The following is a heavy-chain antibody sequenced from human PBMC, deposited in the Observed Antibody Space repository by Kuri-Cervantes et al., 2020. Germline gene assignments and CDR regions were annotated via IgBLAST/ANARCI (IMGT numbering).Heavy chain of an antibody. V-gene: IGHV4-59*01. CDR3: AREDRDYDILTGYTGYYFDY. J-gene: IGHJ4*02. D-gene: IGHD3-9*01. CDR2: IYYSGTT. CDR1: GGSISSYY. Sequence: SCTVSGGSISSYYGSWIRQSPKKGLEWIGYIYYSGTTKYNPSLKSRVTMSVDTSKNQFSLKLSSVTAADTAVYYCAREDRDYDILTGYTGYYFDYWGQGTLVTVSS.